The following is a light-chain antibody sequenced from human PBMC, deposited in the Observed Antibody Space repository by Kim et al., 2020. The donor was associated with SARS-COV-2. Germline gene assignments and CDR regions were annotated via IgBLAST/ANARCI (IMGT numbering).Light chain of an antibody. V-gene: IGLV2-14*03. J-gene: IGLJ2*01. CDR1: NSDVGGYSF. Sequence: QSALTQPPSVSGSPGQSVTISCTGTNSDVGGYSFVSWYQQHPGKAPKLIIYDVSKRPSGVSDRFSGSKSGNTASLTISGLQAEDEADYYCSSYTSSTNVVFGGGTKLTVL. CDR2: DVS. CDR3: SSYTSSTNVV.